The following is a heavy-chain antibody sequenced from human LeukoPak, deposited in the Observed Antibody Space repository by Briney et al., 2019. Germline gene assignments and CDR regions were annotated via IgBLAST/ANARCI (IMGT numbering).Heavy chain of an antibody. D-gene: IGHD3-22*01. CDR2: INHSGST. CDR3: ARESSYYDSSGYPYYFDY. V-gene: IGHV4-34*01. Sequence: PSETLSLTCAVYGGSFSGYYWSWLRQPPGKGLEWIGEINHSGSTNYNPSLKSRVTISVDTSKNQFSLKLSSVTAADTAVYYCARESSYYDSSGYPYYFDYWGQGTLVTVSS. J-gene: IGHJ4*02. CDR1: GGSFSGYY.